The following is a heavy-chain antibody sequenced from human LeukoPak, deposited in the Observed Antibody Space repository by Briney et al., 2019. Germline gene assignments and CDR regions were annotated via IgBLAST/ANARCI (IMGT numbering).Heavy chain of an antibody. CDR3: ARDGGSQRYYDSKAKSDAFDI. J-gene: IGHJ3*02. D-gene: IGHD3-22*01. CDR2: ISSSSSYI. CDR1: GFTFSSYS. V-gene: IGHV3-21*01. Sequence: GGSLRLSCAASGFTFSSYSMNWVRQAPGKGLEWVSSISSSSSYIYYADSVKGRFTISRDNAKNSLYLQMTSLRAEDTAVYYCARDGGSQRYYDSKAKSDAFDIWGQGTMVTVSS.